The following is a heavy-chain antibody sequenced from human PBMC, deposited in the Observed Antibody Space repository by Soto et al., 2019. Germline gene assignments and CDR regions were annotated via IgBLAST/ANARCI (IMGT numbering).Heavy chain of an antibody. CDR1: GGSINSSSYF. D-gene: IGHD6-19*01. CDR3: ARNYSSGSRKRFDX. J-gene: IGHJ5*02. CDR2: IYYSGST. Sequence: SETLSLTCSVSGGSINSSSYFWGWVRQPPGKGLEWIGSIYYSGSTYYNPSLRSRGTISVDTSKNQFSLKLSSVTAADTAVFYCARNYSSGSRKRFDXWGQGTPV. V-gene: IGHV4-39*01.